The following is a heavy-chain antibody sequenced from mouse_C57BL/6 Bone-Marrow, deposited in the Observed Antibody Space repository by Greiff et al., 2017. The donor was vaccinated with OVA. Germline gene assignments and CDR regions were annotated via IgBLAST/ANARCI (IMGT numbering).Heavy chain of an antibody. V-gene: IGHV5-9*01. J-gene: IGHJ3*01. CDR2: ISGGGGNT. CDR3: ARHGDSAWFAY. Sequence: EVQGVESGGGLVKPGGSLKLSCAASGFTFSSYTMSWVRQTPEKRLEWVATISGGGGNTYYPDSVKGRFTFSRDNAKNTLYLQMSSLRAEDTALYYCARHGDSAWFAYWGQGTLVTVSA. CDR1: GFTFSSYT.